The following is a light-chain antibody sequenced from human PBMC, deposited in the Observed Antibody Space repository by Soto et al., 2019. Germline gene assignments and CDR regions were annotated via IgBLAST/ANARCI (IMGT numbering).Light chain of an antibody. CDR3: QQYGRSGT. CDR2: DAS. V-gene: IGKV3-11*01. Sequence: VLTQSASTLSLSPGERATLSCRASQSVSSYLAWYQQKPGQAPRLLIYDASNRATGIPARFSGSGSGTDFTLTISRLEPEDFAVYYCQQYGRSGTFGQGTKVDIK. J-gene: IGKJ1*01. CDR1: QSVSSY.